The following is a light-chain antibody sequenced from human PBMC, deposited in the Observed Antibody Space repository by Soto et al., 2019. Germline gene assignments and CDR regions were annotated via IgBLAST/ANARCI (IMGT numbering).Light chain of an antibody. CDR1: QSLSSY. V-gene: IGKV3-11*01. Sequence: EIVLTQSPATLSLSPAERATLSCRASQSLSSYLAWYQQKPGQAPRLLIYDASNRATGIPARFSGSGSGTDFTLTISSLEPEDFAVYYCQQRSNWPPTFGQGTRLEI. CDR3: QQRSNWPPT. CDR2: DAS. J-gene: IGKJ5*01.